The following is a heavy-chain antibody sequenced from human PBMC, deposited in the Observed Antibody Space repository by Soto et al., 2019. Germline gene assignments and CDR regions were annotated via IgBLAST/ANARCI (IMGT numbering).Heavy chain of an antibody. Sequence: QVQLQQWGAGLLKPSETLSLTCAVYGGSFSGYYWSWIRQPPGKGLEWFGEINHSGSTNYNPSLKSRVTISVDTSKNQYSLKLSPVTAADTAVYYCARSWFDPWGQGTLVTVSS. J-gene: IGHJ5*02. V-gene: IGHV4-34*01. CDR2: INHSGST. CDR3: ARSWFDP. CDR1: GGSFSGYY.